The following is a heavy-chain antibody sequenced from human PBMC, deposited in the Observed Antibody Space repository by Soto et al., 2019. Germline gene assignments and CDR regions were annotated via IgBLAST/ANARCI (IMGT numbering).Heavy chain of an antibody. V-gene: IGHV3-11*01. CDR2: IGSSGSPI. Sequence: GGSLRLSCAASGFTFTDYYMSWIRQAPGKGLEWVSYIGSSGSPIYYAESVEGRFTISRDNAKKSLFLQMSSLRAEDTAVYYCARTGYASGIEDYWGQGTLVTVSS. CDR1: GFTFTDYY. J-gene: IGHJ4*02. D-gene: IGHD3-10*01. CDR3: ARTGYASGIEDY.